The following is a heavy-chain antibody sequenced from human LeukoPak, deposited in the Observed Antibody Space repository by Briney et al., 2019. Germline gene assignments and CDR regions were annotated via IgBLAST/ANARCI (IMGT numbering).Heavy chain of an antibody. CDR3: ARDYYDSSGLYYFDY. CDR2: ISAYNGNT. D-gene: IGHD3-22*01. V-gene: IGHV1-18*01. J-gene: IGHJ4*02. Sequence: ASVKGSCKTSGYTFTDYGINWVRQAPGQGLEWMGWISAYNGNTNYVQKLQGRVTMTTDTFTSTAYMELRSLRSDDTAVYYCARDYYDSSGLYYFDYWGQGTLVTVSS. CDR1: GYTFTDYG.